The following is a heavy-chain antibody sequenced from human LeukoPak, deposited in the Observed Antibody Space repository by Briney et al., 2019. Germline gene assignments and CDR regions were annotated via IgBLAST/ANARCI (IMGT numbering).Heavy chain of an antibody. V-gene: IGHV1-46*01. J-gene: IGHJ4*02. CDR2: INPSGGST. CDR3: AKGGYSYGLTTRNLNFDY. CDR1: GYTFTSYY. Sequence: GASVKVSCKASGYTFTSYYMHWVRQAPGQGLEWMGIINPSGGSTSYAQKFQGRVTMTRDTSMSTVYMELSSLRSEDTAVYYCAKGGYSYGLTTRNLNFDYWGQGTLVTVSS. D-gene: IGHD5-18*01.